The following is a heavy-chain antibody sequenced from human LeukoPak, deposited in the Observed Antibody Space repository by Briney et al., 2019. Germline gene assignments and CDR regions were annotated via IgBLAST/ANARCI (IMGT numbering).Heavy chain of an antibody. Sequence: GGSLRRSCAASGFTFSSYAMSWVRKAPGKGLEWVSAISGSGGSTYYADFVKGRFTISRDNSKNTLYLQMNSLRAEDTAAYYCAKGDSDWLINYWGQGTLVTVSS. J-gene: IGHJ4*02. V-gene: IGHV3-23*01. CDR3: AKGDSDWLINY. D-gene: IGHD3-9*01. CDR2: ISGSGGST. CDR1: GFTFSSYA.